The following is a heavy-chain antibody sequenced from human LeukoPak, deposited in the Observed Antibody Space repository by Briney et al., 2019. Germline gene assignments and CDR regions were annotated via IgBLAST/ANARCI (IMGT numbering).Heavy chain of an antibody. CDR2: MNPNSGNT. J-gene: IGHJ6*02. CDR3: ARGVAGTSKFPPYGIDV. CDR1: GYTFTSYD. D-gene: IGHD6-19*01. V-gene: IGHV1-8*01. Sequence: GASVKVSCKASGYTFTSYDINWVRQATGQGLEWMGWMNPNSGNTGYAQKFQGRVTMTRNTSISTAYMELSSLRSEDTAVYYCARGVAGTSKFPPYGIDVWGQGTTVTVSS.